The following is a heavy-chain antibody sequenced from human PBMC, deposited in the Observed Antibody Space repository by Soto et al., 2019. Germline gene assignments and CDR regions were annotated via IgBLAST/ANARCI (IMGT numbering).Heavy chain of an antibody. CDR2: IYYSGST. Sequence: SETLSLTCNVSGGSISSSRHFWSWIRQPPGKGLEWIGYIYYSGSTNYNPSLKSRVTISVDTSKNQFSLKLSSVTAADTAVYYCARGVPYSYGYVSWFDPWGQGTLVTVSS. D-gene: IGHD5-18*01. J-gene: IGHJ5*02. V-gene: IGHV4-61*01. CDR3: ARGVPYSYGYVSWFDP. CDR1: GGSISSSRHF.